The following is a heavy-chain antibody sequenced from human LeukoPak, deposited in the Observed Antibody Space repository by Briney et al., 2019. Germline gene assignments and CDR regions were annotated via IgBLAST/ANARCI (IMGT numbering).Heavy chain of an antibody. J-gene: IGHJ6*02. D-gene: IGHD2-2*02. V-gene: IGHV3-23*01. CDR3: AKPSGVRAGIDYCCGMDV. Sequence: GGSLRLSCAASGFTFSNYAMSWVRQAPGKGLEWVSAISGSSGSTNYADSVKGRFTISRDNSKNTLYLQMNSLRAEDTAVYYCAKPSGVRAGIDYCCGMDVWGQGTTVTVSS. CDR1: GFTFSNYA. CDR2: ISGSSGST.